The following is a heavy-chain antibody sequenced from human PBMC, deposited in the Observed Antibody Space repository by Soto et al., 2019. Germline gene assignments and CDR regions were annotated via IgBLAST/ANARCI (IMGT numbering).Heavy chain of an antibody. CDR2: INHSGST. J-gene: IGHJ4*02. V-gene: IGHV4-34*01. Sequence: SETLSLTCAVYGGSFSGYYWSWIRQPPGKGLEWIGEINHSGSTNYNPSLKSRVTISVDTSKNQFSLKLSSVTAADTAVYYCARSTRVVAAVIDYWGQGTLVTVPQ. CDR1: GGSFSGYY. D-gene: IGHD2-15*01. CDR3: ARSTRVVAAVIDY.